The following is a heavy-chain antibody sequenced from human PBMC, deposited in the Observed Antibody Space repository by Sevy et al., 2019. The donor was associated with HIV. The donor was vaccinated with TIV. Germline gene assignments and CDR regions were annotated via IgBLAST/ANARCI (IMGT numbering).Heavy chain of an antibody. V-gene: IGHV3-7*01. D-gene: IGHD3-3*01. CDR2: IKQDMSDK. Sequence: GGSLRLSCAASGFTFSSYWMTWVRQAPGKGLEWVANIKQDMSDKYYADSVKGRFTISRDNARNSLYLQMESLRAEDTAVYYCARAQQVTILVVIGGLYFDFWGQGTLVTVSS. CDR1: GFTFSSYW. J-gene: IGHJ4*02. CDR3: ARAQQVTILVVIGGLYFDF.